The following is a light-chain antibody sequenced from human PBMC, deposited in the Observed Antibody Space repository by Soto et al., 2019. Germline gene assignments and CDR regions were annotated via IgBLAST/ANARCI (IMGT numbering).Light chain of an antibody. CDR3: QQRSNWPPRFT. V-gene: IGKV3-11*01. J-gene: IGKJ5*01. Sequence: EIVLTQSPGTLSLSPGERATLSWRASQSISRNYLAWYQQKPGQAPRLLIYDAPNRATGIPARFSGSGSGTDFTLTISSLEPEDFAVYYCQQRSNWPPRFTFGQGTRLEIK. CDR2: DAP. CDR1: QSISRNY.